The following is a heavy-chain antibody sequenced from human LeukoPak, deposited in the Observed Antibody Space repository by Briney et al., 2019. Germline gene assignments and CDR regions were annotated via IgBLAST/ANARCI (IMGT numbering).Heavy chain of an antibody. J-gene: IGHJ4*02. CDR3: ARDGDVGYIDY. CDR1: GGSVSSGSYY. CDR2: IYYSGST. V-gene: IGHV4-61*01. D-gene: IGHD2-2*02. Sequence: SETLSLTCTVSGGSVSSGSYYWNWIRQPPGKGLEWIGYIYYSGSTNYNPSLKSRVTISTDTSKNQFSLKLTSVTAADTAVYYCARDGDVGYIDYWGQGTLVTVSS.